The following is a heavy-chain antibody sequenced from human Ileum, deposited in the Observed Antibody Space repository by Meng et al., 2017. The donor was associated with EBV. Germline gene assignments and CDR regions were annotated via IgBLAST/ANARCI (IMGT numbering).Heavy chain of an antibody. V-gene: IGHV3-74*01. Sequence: QPAESGGGVVQPWRSLRLSCEAFEFDFSNYGMHWVRQAPGKGLVWVSRINANGATTTYADSVRGRFTIFRDNAKNTLYLQMNSLRAEDTAVYYCSRDLVGSDDYWGQGTLVTVSS. CDR1: EFDFSNYG. CDR3: SRDLVGSDDY. J-gene: IGHJ4*02. CDR2: INANGATT. D-gene: IGHD6-6*01.